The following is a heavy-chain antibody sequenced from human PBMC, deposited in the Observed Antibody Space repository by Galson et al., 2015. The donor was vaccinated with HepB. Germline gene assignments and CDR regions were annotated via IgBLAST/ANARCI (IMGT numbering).Heavy chain of an antibody. J-gene: IGHJ1*01. V-gene: IGHV3-74*01. CDR3: ASEAIDSSASSVRLGFQH. D-gene: IGHD3-22*01. CDR1: GFAFSSYW. CDR2: INSDGSNT. Sequence: SLRLSCAASGFAFSSYWMHWVRQAPGKGLVWVSRINSDGSNTSYADSVKGRCTISRDNAKNTLYLQMNSLRAEDTAVYYCASEAIDSSASSVRLGFQHSGPGTLATVSS.